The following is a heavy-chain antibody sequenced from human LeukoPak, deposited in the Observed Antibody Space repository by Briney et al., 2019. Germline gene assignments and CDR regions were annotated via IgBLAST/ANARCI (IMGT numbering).Heavy chain of an antibody. CDR3: ARDLRYSYNYYYYGMDV. CDR1: GGSISSYY. D-gene: IGHD5-18*01. CDR2: IYTSGST. V-gene: IGHV4-4*07. Sequence: PSETLSLTCTVSGGSISSYYWSWIRQPAGKGLEWIGRIYTSGSTNYNPSLKSRVTMSVDTSKNQFSLKLSSVTAADTAVYYCARDLRYSYNYYYYGMDVWGQGTTVTVSS. J-gene: IGHJ6*02.